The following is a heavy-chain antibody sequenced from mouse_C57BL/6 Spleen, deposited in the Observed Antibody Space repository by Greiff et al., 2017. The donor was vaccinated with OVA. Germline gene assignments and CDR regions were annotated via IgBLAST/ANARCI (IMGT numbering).Heavy chain of an antibody. V-gene: IGHV1-69*01. Sequence: QVHVKQPGAELVMPGASVKLSCKASGYTFTSYWMHWVKQRPGQGLEWIGEIDPSDSYTNYNQKFKGKSTLTVDKSSSTAYMQLSSLTSEDSAVYYCARSGTWRYFDVWGTGTTVTVSS. CDR3: ARSGTWRYFDV. J-gene: IGHJ1*03. CDR2: IDPSDSYT. CDR1: GYTFTSYW. D-gene: IGHD3-1*01.